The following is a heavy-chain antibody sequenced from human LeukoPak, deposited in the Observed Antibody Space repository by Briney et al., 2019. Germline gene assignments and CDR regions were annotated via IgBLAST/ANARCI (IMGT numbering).Heavy chain of an antibody. V-gene: IGHV4-59*01. CDR2: IYYSGST. Sequence: MTSETLSLTCTVSGGSISSYYWSWIRQPPGKGLEWIGYIYYSGSTNYNPSLKSRVTISVDTSKNQFSLKLSSVTAADTAVYYCARGVGATNTYNWFDPWGQGTLVTVSS. CDR1: GGSISSYY. CDR3: ARGVGATNTYNWFDP. D-gene: IGHD1-26*01. J-gene: IGHJ5*02.